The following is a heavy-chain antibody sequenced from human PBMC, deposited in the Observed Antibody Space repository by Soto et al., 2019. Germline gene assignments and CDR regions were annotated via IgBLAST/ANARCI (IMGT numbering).Heavy chain of an antibody. CDR1: GGSISSSSYY. Sequence: SETLSLTCTVSGGSISSSSYYWGWIRQPPGKGLEWIGSIYYSGSTYYNPSLKSRVTISVDTSKNQFSLKLSSVTAADTAVYYCARGRVAVAGTGYYYGMDVWGQGTTVTVSS. CDR3: ARGRVAVAGTGYYYGMDV. J-gene: IGHJ6*02. D-gene: IGHD6-19*01. V-gene: IGHV4-39*07. CDR2: IYYSGST.